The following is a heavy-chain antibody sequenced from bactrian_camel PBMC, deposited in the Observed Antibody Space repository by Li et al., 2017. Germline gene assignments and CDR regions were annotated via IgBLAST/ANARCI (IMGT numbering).Heavy chain of an antibody. Sequence: QLVESGGGLVQAGGSLRLSCGSSSGHTGRMYCMAWFRLAPGKEREGVAAIYTGGDITYYADNVKGRFTISRDDAKTTVYLQMNSLKPEDTALYYCAADCPTAGGGSAGVFGYWGRGTQVTVS. CDR3: AADCPTAGGGSAGVFGY. J-gene: IGHJ6*01. D-gene: IGHD6*01. V-gene: IGHV3S25*01. CDR2: IYTGGDIT. CDR1: GHTGRMYC.